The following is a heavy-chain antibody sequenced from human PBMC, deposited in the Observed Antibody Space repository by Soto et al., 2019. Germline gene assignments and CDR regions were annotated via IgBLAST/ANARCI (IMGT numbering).Heavy chain of an antibody. CDR3: VRGGGGGMFEH. D-gene: IGHD2-15*01. J-gene: IGHJ4*02. V-gene: IGHV3-11*06. Sequence: GGSLRLSCATSGFTFNDYYMTWIRQAPGKGLEWLSHISPKSTFRNYADSVKGRFTISRYNTESSLFLQMTSLGVDDTAVYSCVRGGGGGMFEHWGQGALVTVSS. CDR2: ISPKSTFR. CDR1: GFTFNDYY.